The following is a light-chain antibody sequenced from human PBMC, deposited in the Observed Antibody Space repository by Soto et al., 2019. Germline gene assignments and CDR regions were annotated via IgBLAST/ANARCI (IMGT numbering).Light chain of an antibody. CDR2: GNN. Sequence: QAVVTQPPSVSGAPGQRVTISCTGTASSIAARYDVHWYQQIPGKAPKLLIYGNNKRPSGVPDRFSASKSGISASLAITGLQADDEADYYCQSYDNSLNEWVFGGGTKVTVL. V-gene: IGLV1-40*01. CDR1: ASSIAARYD. CDR3: QSYDNSLNEWV. J-gene: IGLJ3*02.